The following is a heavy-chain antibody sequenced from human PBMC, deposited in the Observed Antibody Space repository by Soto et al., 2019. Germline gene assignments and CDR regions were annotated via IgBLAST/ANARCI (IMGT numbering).Heavy chain of an antibody. CDR2: ISYDGSNR. J-gene: IGHJ5*02. V-gene: IGHV3-30*18. Sequence: QVQLVESGGGVVQPGRFLRLSCAASGFTFSTYGMHWVRQAPGKGLEWVAVISYDGSNRNYADSVQGRFTISRDDSKNTLYLQMSSLRVEDTAVYYCAKDPNPNSGSLNWFDPWGQGTLVTVSS. CDR3: AKDPNPNSGSLNWFDP. CDR1: GFTFSTYG. D-gene: IGHD1-26*01.